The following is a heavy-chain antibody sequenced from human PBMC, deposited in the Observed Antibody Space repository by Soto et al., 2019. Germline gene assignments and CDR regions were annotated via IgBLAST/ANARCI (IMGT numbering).Heavy chain of an antibody. CDR2: ISYDGSNK. D-gene: IGHD6-19*01. CDR1: GFTFSSYG. V-gene: IGHV3-30*18. J-gene: IGHJ6*04. CDR3: AKAFRSSGSTPWDV. Sequence: GGSLRLSCAASGFTFSSYGMHWVRQAPGKGPEWVAVISYDGSNKYYADSVKGRFTISRDNSKNTLYLQMNSLRAEDTAVYYCAKAFRSSGSTPWDVWGKGTTVTVSS.